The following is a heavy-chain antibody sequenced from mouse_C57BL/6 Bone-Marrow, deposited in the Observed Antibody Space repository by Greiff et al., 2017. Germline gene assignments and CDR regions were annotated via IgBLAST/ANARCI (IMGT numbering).Heavy chain of an antibody. J-gene: IGHJ3*01. CDR1: GYTFTSYW. CDR2: IYPGSGST. CDR3: AKLGYYTCFAY. V-gene: IGHV1-55*01. Sequence: QVQLQQPGAELVKPGASVKMSCKASGYTFTSYWITWVQQRPGQGLEWIGYIYPGSGSTNYTETFKSKATLTVDTSSSTAYMQISSLTSEDSAVXDCAKLGYYTCFAYWGQGTLVTVSA. D-gene: IGHD2-3*01.